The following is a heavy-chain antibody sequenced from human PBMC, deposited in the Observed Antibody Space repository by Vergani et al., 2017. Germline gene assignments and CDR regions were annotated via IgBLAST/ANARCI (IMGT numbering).Heavy chain of an antibody. V-gene: IGHV3-53*02. J-gene: IGHJ3*02. D-gene: IGHD3-16*01. CDR1: GFTVSSIY. Sequence: EVQLVETGGGLIQPGGSLRLSCAASGFTVSSIYMSWVRQAPGKGLEWVSVIYGGGSTYYADSVKGRFTISRDNSKNTLYLQMNSLRAEDTAVYYCARFLGYPSSDYAFDIWGQGTMVTVSS. CDR3: ARFLGYPSSDYAFDI. CDR2: IYGGGST.